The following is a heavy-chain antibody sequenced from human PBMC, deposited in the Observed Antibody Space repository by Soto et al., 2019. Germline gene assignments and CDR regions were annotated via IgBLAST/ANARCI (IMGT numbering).Heavy chain of an antibody. J-gene: IGHJ4*02. CDR1: GFPFSSYG. CDR3: ASSIN. V-gene: IGHV3-33*01. Sequence: QVQLVKSGGGVVQPGRSLRLSCAASGFPFSSYGMHWVRQAPGKGLDWVAVIWYDGSNKDYADSVKGRFTISRDNSKNTLFLQMNNLRVDDTAVYYCASSINWGQGTLVTVSS. CDR2: IWYDGSNK.